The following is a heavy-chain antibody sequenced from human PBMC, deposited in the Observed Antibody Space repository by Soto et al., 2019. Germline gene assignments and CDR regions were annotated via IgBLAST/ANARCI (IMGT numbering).Heavy chain of an antibody. Sequence: QVQLVQSGAEVKKPGASVKVSCKASGYTCTSYGISWVRQAPGQGLEWMGWISAYNGNTNYAQKLQGRVTMTTDTSTSTAYMELRSLRSDDTAVYYCAREHDFWSGYYKFYYMDVWGKGTTVTVSS. CDR2: ISAYNGNT. CDR1: GYTCTSYG. CDR3: AREHDFWSGYYKFYYMDV. D-gene: IGHD3-3*01. J-gene: IGHJ6*03. V-gene: IGHV1-18*01.